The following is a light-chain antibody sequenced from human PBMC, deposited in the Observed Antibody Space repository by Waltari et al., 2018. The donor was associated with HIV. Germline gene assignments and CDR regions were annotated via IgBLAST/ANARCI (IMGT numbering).Light chain of an antibody. J-gene: IGKJ1*01. CDR2: GAS. CDR1: QSVSSSY. CDR3: QQSET. V-gene: IGKV3-20*01. Sequence: DIVLTQSPGTLSLSPGERATLSCRASQSVSSSYLAWYQQKSGQAPRLLIYGASSRATGIPDRFSGSGSGTEFTLTIARLEPEDFAVYYCQQSETFGQGTRVEIK.